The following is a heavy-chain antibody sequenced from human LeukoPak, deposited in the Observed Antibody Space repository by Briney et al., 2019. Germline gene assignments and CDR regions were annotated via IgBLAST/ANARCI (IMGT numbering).Heavy chain of an antibody. CDR2: INTDGSRT. J-gene: IGHJ4*02. D-gene: IGHD1-26*01. CDR3: ARAFILVGATIFDY. CDR1: GFTFSTYW. V-gene: IGHV3-74*01. Sequence: GGSLRLSCAASGFTFSTYWMHWVRQAPGKGLVWVSRINTDGSRTDSVEGRLTISRDNAKNTLYLQMNSLRAEDTAVYYCARAFILVGATIFDYWGQGTLVTVSS.